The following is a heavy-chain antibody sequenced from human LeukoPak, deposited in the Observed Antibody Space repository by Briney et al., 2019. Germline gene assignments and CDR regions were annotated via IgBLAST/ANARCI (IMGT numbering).Heavy chain of an antibody. CDR2: ISYDGSNK. CDR3: ARDNGPRTTWYYMDV. J-gene: IGHJ6*03. V-gene: IGHV3-30*01. Sequence: GGSLRLSCAASGFTFSSYAMHWVRQAPGKGLEWVAVISYDGSNKYYADSVKGRFTISRDNSKNTLYLQMNSLRAEDTAVYYCARDNGPRTTWYYMDVLGKGTTVTVSS. CDR1: GFTFSSYA. D-gene: IGHD1-7*01.